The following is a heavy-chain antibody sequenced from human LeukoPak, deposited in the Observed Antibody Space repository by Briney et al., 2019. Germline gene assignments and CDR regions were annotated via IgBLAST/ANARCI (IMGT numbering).Heavy chain of an antibody. V-gene: IGHV4-30-2*01. CDR3: ARFSGDDAFDI. CDR1: GGSISSGGYS. J-gene: IGHJ3*02. D-gene: IGHD3-10*01. CDR2: IYHSGST. Sequence: PSETLSLTCAVSGGSISSGGYSWSWIRQPPGKGLEWIGYIYHSGSTYYNPSLKSRVTISVDRSKNQLSLKPSSVTAADTAVYYCARFSGDDAFDIWGQGTMVTVSS.